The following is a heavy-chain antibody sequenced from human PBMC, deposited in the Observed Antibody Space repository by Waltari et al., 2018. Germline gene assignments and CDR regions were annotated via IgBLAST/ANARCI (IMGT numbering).Heavy chain of an antibody. J-gene: IGHJ4*02. CDR2: ISDAGGII. CDR1: GFTFSTYV. CDR3: AIGSGVDS. Sequence: EVQLLESGGGLVQPGGSLRLSCAASGFTFSTYVMNWVRQAPGKGIERVSSISDAGGIINYAESVKGRFTISRDNSKNTLYLQMKGLRADDTAVYYCAIGSGVDSWGQGTLVTISS. V-gene: IGHV3-23*01. D-gene: IGHD7-27*01.